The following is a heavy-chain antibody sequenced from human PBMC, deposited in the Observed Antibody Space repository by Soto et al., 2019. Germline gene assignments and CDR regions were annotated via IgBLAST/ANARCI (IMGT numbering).Heavy chain of an antibody. J-gene: IGHJ4*02. V-gene: IGHV3-11*01. CDR3: AREAPYYDFWGCQSTVVAY. Sequence: QVQLVESGGGLVKTGGSLRLSCAVTGFTFSDFSMSWIRQVPGQGLEWVASISEDDIATDDADSVKGRFTISRDNTKNPRILQMDSLKDEDTALYYCAREAPYYDFWGCQSTVVAYWGQGTLVPVSS. CDR2: ISEDDIAT. CDR1: GFTFSDFS. D-gene: IGHD3-3*01.